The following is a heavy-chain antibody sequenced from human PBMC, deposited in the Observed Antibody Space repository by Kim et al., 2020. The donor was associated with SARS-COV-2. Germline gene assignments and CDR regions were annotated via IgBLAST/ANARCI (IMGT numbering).Heavy chain of an antibody. J-gene: IGHJ4*02. CDR1: GFTFSGSA. CDR2: IRSKANSYAT. V-gene: IGHV3-73*01. D-gene: IGHD3-22*01. CDR3: TRAYYYDSSGHSY. Sequence: GGSLRLSCAASGFTFSGSAMHWVRQASGKGLEWVGRIRSKANSYATAYAASVKGRFTISRDDSKNTAYLQMNSLKTEDTAVYYCTRAYYYDSSGHSYWGQGTLVTVSS.